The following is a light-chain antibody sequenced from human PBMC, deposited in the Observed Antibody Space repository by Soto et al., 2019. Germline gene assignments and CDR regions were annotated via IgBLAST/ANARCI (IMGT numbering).Light chain of an antibody. CDR2: DVS. CDR1: SSDVGGYNY. Sequence: QSALTQPASVSGSPGQSITISCTGTSSDVGGYNYVSWYQHHPGKAPKLMIYDVSNRPSGVSNRFSGSKSGNTASLTISVLQPEEEADYYCCSYTTSNTRQIVFGTGTKLTVL. CDR3: CSYTTSNTRQIV. V-gene: IGLV2-14*03. J-gene: IGLJ1*01.